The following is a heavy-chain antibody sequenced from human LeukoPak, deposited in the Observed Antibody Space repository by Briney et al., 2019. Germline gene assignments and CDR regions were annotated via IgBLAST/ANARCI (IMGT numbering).Heavy chain of an antibody. V-gene: IGHV3-48*03. J-gene: IGHJ6*04. Sequence: GGSLRLSCAASGFTFSSYEMNWVRQAPGKGLEWVSYISSSGSTIYYADSVKGRFTISRDNAKNSLYLQMNSLRAEDTAVYYCAGDGYFVVPPAMSRLYNYYYGMDVWGKGTTVTFSS. CDR3: AGDGYFVVPPAMSRLYNYYYGMDV. CDR1: GFTFSSYE. D-gene: IGHD2-2*01. CDR2: ISSSGSTI.